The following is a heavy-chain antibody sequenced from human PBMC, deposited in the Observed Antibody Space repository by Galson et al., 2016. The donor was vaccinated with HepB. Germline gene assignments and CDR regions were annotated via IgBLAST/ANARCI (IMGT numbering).Heavy chain of an antibody. J-gene: IGHJ4*02. V-gene: IGHV4-39*01. Sequence: ETLSLTCSVSGGSIRSSSYYWGWIRQPPGKGLEWIGNILHSGNTYYNPSLKSRVTMSVETSKNQFSPRLMSVTAADPAVYWCARQFRTFNYASDFDSWDQGTLVIVSS. CDR3: ARQFRTFNYASDFDS. CDR2: ILHSGNT. D-gene: IGHD3-10*01. CDR1: GGSIRSSSYY.